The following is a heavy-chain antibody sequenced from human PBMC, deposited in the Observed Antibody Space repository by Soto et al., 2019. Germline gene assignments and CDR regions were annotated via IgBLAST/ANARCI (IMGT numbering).Heavy chain of an antibody. D-gene: IGHD2-8*02. Sequence: QVQLVQSGAEVKKPGSSVKVSCKASGYTCTSYDINWVRQAAGQELEWVGWMNPNSGNTGYAQKFQGRVTMTRNTSIRTAYMELSSMPSADTAVYYCARTCTGGVCYDLAYSCQGTMVTVFS. V-gene: IGHV1-8*01. CDR2: MNPNSGNT. CDR1: GYTCTSYD. J-gene: IGHJ4*02. CDR3: ARTCTGGVCYDLAY.